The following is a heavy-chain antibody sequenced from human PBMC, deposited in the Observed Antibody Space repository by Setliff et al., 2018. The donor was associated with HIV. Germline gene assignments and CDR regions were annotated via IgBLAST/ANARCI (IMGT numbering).Heavy chain of an antibody. D-gene: IGHD1-1*01. CDR3: ARGGDGYNPGGGTFDH. CDR1: HDSISRDYY. J-gene: IGHJ4*02. V-gene: IGHV4-38-2*02. CDR2: IYSSGNT. Sequence: SETLSLTCTVSHDSISRDYYWAWIRQPPGKGLEWIGRIYSSGNTNYNPSLKSRVTISADTSKNQFSLRLKSVTAAETAVYYCARGGDGYNPGGGTFDHWGQGTLVTAPQ.